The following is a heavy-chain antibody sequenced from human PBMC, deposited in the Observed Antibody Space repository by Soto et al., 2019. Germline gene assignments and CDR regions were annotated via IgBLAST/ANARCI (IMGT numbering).Heavy chain of an antibody. CDR1: GFTFSSYA. Sequence: LRLSCAASGFTFSSYAISWVRQAPGKGLEWVSSISGSGGSTYYADSVKGRFTISRDNSKNTLYLQMNSLRAEDTAVYYCATYSGNYERYGVYYGMDVWGQGTTVTVSS. D-gene: IGHD1-26*01. CDR3: ATYSGNYERYGVYYGMDV. V-gene: IGHV3-23*01. CDR2: ISGSGGST. J-gene: IGHJ6*02.